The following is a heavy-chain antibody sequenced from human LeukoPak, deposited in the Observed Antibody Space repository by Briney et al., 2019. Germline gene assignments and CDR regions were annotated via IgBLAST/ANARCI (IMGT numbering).Heavy chain of an antibody. CDR2: ISSSSYV. J-gene: IGHJ6*02. V-gene: IGHV3-21*01. CDR1: GFTFSGYS. D-gene: IGHD4-17*01. CDR3: ARDSSYGDYYYYYGMDV. Sequence: GGSLRLSCAASGFTFSGYSMNWVRQAPGKGLEWVSSISSSSYVYYADSVKGRFTISRDNAKNSLYLQMNSLRAEDTAVYYCARDSSYGDYYYYYGMDVWGQGTTVTVSS.